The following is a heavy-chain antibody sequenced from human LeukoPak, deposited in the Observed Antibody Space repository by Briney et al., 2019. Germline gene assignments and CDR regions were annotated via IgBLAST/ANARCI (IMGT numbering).Heavy chain of an antibody. CDR1: GFTFSSYA. CDR2: ISDNGGST. Sequence: GGSLRLSCAASGFTFSSYAMSWVRQTPGKGLERVSGISDNGGSTYYADSVKGRFTIYRDNSKNTLFLQMNSLRAEDTAVYYCAKIPVSYSSGWSNFDYWGQGTLVTVSS. CDR3: AKIPVSYSSGWSNFDY. J-gene: IGHJ4*02. V-gene: IGHV3-23*01. D-gene: IGHD6-19*01.